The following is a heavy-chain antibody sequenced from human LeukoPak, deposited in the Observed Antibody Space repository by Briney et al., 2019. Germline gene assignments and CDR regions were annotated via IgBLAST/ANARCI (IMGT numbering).Heavy chain of an antibody. CDR3: ARAPPGWVNDY. V-gene: IGHV3-21*01. Sequence: GGSLRLSCAASGFTFSSYSMNWVRQAPGKGLEWFSSISSSSSYIYYADSVKGRFTISRDNAKNSLYLQMNSLRAEDTAVYYCARAPPGWVNDYWGQGTLVTVSS. J-gene: IGHJ4*02. CDR2: ISSSSSYI. CDR1: GFTFSSYS. D-gene: IGHD1-26*01.